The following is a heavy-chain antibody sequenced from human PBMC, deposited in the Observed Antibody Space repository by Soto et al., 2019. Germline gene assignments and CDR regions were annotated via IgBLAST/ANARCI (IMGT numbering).Heavy chain of an antibody. CDR2: IDSGGRTT. J-gene: IGHJ4*02. CDR1: GFTFSSDW. V-gene: IGHV3-74*01. CDR3: ARWFTYGNFDYFDY. D-gene: IGHD3-10*01. Sequence: EVQLVESGGGLVQTGGSLRLSCAASGFTFSSDWMHWFCQAPGKGLVWVSRIDSGGRTTTYADSVKGRFTISRDNAKNTLYLQMNGLRAEDTALYYCARWFTYGNFDYFDYWGQGTQVTVSS.